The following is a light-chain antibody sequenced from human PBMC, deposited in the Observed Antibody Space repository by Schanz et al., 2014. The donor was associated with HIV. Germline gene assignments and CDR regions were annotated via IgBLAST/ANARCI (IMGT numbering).Light chain of an antibody. V-gene: IGLV2-11*01. J-gene: IGLJ2*01. CDR2: DVT. Sequence: QSALTQPRSVSGSPGQSVTISCTGTSSDVGSYNYVSWYQQRPGKAPKLMIYDVTKRPSGVPDRFSGSKSGNTASLTVSGLQAEDEADYYCSSYAGSNNLLFGGGTKLTVL. CDR3: SSYAGSNNLL. CDR1: SSDVGSYNY.